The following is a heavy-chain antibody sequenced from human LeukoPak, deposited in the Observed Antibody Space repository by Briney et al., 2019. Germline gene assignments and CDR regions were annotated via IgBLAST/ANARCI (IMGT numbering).Heavy chain of an antibody. J-gene: IGHJ1*01. CDR3: TKAREGRGRGPIRH. CDR1: GFTFRDYN. V-gene: IGHV3-43*01. D-gene: IGHD2-15*01. CDR2: ITWDGFNT. Sequence: GGSLRLSCAASGFTFRDYNMHWVRQAPGKGLEWVSHITWDGFNTYYADSVKGRFTISRDTTKNSLYLQMNSLRTEDTALYYCTKAREGRGRGPIRHWGQGTLVTVSS.